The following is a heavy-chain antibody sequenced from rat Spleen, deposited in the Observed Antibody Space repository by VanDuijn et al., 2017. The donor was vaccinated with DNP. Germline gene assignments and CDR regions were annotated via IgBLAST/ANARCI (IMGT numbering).Heavy chain of an antibody. J-gene: IGHJ2*01. Sequence: EVQLVGSDGGLVQPGRSLKVSCAASGFTFSDYYMAWVRQAPTKGLEWVATISPSGGSTYYRDSVKGRFTISRDNAKSTLYLQMDSLRSEDTATYYCATDNNYFDYWGQGVMVTVSS. CDR2: ISPSGGST. V-gene: IGHV5-27*01. D-gene: IGHD1-10*01. CDR1: GFTFSDYY. CDR3: ATDNNYFDY.